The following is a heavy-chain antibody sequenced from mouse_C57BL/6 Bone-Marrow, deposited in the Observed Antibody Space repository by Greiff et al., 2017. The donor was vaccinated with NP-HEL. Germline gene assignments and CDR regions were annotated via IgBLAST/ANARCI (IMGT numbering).Heavy chain of an antibody. V-gene: IGHV1-39*01. Sequence: EVQLQQSGPELVKPGASVKISCKASGYSFTDYNMNWVKQSNGKSLEWIGVINPNYGTTSYNQKFKGKATLTVDQYSSTAYMQLNSLTSEDSAVYYGARSDSSYVPAWFAYWGQGTLVTVSA. CDR1: GYSFTDYN. CDR2: INPNYGTT. CDR3: ARSDSSYVPAWFAY. D-gene: IGHD1-1*01. J-gene: IGHJ3*01.